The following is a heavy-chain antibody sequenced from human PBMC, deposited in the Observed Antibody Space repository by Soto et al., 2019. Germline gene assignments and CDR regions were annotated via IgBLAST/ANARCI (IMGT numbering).Heavy chain of an antibody. Sequence: EVQLLESGGGLVQPGGSLRLSCAASGFTFSSYAMSWVRQAPGKGLEWVSAISGSGGSTYYADSVKGRFTISRDNSKKTMYLQMNSLRAEETAVYYCAKDLSITIFGVVLYFDYWGQGTLVTVSS. J-gene: IGHJ4*02. V-gene: IGHV3-23*01. CDR1: GFTFSSYA. CDR3: AKDLSITIFGVVLYFDY. CDR2: ISGSGGST. D-gene: IGHD3-3*01.